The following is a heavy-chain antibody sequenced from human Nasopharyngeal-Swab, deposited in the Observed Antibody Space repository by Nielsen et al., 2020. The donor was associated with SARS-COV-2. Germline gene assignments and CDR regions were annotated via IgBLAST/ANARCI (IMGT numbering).Heavy chain of an antibody. Sequence: SETLSLTCTVSGDSIRNTDYYWGWIRQPPGKGLEWIASICYSGDTYYNPSLNSRVTISMYTSRNQFSLKLSSVTAADTAVYYCARELGYFDYWGQGTLVTVSS. V-gene: IGHV4-39*01. J-gene: IGHJ4*02. CDR3: ARELGYFDY. CDR2: ICYSGDT. D-gene: IGHD1-26*01. CDR1: GDSIRNTDYY.